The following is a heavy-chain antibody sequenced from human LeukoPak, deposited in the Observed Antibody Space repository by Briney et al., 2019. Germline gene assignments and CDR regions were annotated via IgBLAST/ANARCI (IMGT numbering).Heavy chain of an antibody. CDR1: GFTFSSYS. J-gene: IGHJ4*02. CDR2: ISSSSSYI. V-gene: IGHV3-21*01. Sequence: PGGSLRLSCAASGFTFSSYSMNWVRQAPGKGLEWVSSISSSSSYIYYADSVKGRFTISRDNAKNSLYLQMNSLRAEDTAVYYCARGSIAAAGTSYYFDYWGQGTPVTVSS. D-gene: IGHD6-13*01. CDR3: ARGSIAAAGTSYYFDY.